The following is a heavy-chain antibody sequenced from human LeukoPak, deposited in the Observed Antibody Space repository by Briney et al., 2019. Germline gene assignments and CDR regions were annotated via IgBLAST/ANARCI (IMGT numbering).Heavy chain of an antibody. CDR1: GFTFSSYE. CDR2: ISSSGSTI. V-gene: IGHV3-48*03. CDR3: ARVHYDILTGYPSGYYYMDV. D-gene: IGHD3-9*01. Sequence: GGSLRLSCAASGFTFSSYEMNWVRQAPGKGLEWVSYISSSGSTIYYADSVKGRFTISRDNAKNSLYLQMNSLRAEDTAVYYCARVHYDILTGYPSGYYYMDVWGKGTTVTISS. J-gene: IGHJ6*03.